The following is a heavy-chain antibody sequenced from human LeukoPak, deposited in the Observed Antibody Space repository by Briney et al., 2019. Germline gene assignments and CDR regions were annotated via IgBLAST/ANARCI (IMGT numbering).Heavy chain of an antibody. D-gene: IGHD4-23*01. CDR3: AKIPQVAVVTYYPGNNWFDP. CDR2: IIPILGIA. V-gene: IGHV1-69*04. Sequence: ASVKVSCKASGGTFSSYAISWVRQAPGQGLEWMGRIIPILGIANYAQKFQGRVTITADKSTSTAYMELSSLRAEDTAVYYCAKIPQVAVVTYYPGNNWFDPGGQGTLVTVSS. J-gene: IGHJ5*02. CDR1: GGTFSSYA.